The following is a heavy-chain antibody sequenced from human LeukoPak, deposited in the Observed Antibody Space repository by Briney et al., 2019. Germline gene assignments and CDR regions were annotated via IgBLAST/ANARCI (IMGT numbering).Heavy chain of an antibody. CDR3: AKDRCSSTSCYGGDVFDI. Sequence: GGSLRLSCAASGFIFSSYGMHWVRQAPGKGLEWVAVISYDGSNKYYADSVKGRFTISRDNSKNTLYLQMNSLRVEDTAVYYCAKDRCSSTSCYGGDVFDIWGQGTMVTVSS. D-gene: IGHD2-2*01. CDR2: ISYDGSNK. V-gene: IGHV3-30*18. J-gene: IGHJ3*02. CDR1: GFIFSSYG.